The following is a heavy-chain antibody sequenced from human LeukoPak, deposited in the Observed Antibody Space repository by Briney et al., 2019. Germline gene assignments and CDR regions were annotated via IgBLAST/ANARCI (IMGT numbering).Heavy chain of an antibody. CDR3: ARGVDSSSWYWILEDDAFDI. V-gene: IGHV1-2*02. J-gene: IGHJ3*02. CDR2: INPNSGGT. D-gene: IGHD6-13*01. Sequence: ASATVSCKASGYTFTGYYMHWVRQAPGQGLEWMGWINPNSGGTNYAQKFQGRVTMTRDTSISTAYMELSRLRSDDTAVYYCARGVDSSSWYWILEDDAFDIWGQGTMVTVSS. CDR1: GYTFTGYY.